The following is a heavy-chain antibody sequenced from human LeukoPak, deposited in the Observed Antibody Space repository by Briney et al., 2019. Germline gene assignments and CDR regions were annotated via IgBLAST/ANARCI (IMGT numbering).Heavy chain of an antibody. J-gene: IGHJ6*02. V-gene: IGHV1-69*13. D-gene: IGHD3-22*01. CDR2: IIPIFGTA. Sequence: SVKVSCKASGGTFSSYAISWVRQAPGQGLEWMGGIIPIFGTANYAQKFQGRVTITADESTSTAYMELSSLRSEDTAVYYCATSWTYYYDSSGYYYYYYGMDVWGQGTTVTVSS. CDR3: ATSWTYYYDSSGYYYYYYGMDV. CDR1: GGTFSSYA.